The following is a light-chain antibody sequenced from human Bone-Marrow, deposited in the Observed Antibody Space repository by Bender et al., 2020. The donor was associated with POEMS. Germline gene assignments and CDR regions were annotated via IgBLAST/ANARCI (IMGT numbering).Light chain of an antibody. CDR3: SSYGGSSTWV. CDR1: SGDVGSYDL. V-gene: IGLV2-23*01. Sequence: QSALTQPASVSGSPGQSITISCTGTSGDVGSYDLVSWYQQHPAKAPKLLIYECSNRPSDVSHRFSGSKSGNTASLTISGLQADDEADYFCSSYGGSSTWVFGGGTKLTVL. CDR2: ECS. J-gene: IGLJ3*02.